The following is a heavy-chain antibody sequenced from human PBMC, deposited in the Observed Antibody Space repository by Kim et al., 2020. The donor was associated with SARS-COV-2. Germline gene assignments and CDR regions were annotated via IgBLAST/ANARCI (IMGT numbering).Heavy chain of an antibody. Sequence: GGSLRLSCAASGFTFSSYSMNWVRQAPGKGLEWVSSISSSSSYIYYADSVKGRFTISRDNAKNSLYLQMNSLRAEDTAVYYCARGGRIQLWEGDYWGQGTLVTVSS. CDR3: ARGGRIQLWEGDY. D-gene: IGHD5-18*01. J-gene: IGHJ4*02. CDR1: GFTFSSYS. V-gene: IGHV3-21*01. CDR2: ISSSSSYI.